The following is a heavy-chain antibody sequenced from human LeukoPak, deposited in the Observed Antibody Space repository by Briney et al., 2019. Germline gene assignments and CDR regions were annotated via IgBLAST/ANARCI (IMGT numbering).Heavy chain of an antibody. V-gene: IGHV4-39*07. CDR1: GGSISSGGYY. D-gene: IGHD4-17*01. J-gene: IGHJ4*02. CDR3: AQSPYGDYRFDY. CDR2: IYHSGST. Sequence: SQTLSLTCTVSGGSISSGGYYWGWIRQPPGKGLEWIGSIYHSGSTYYNPSLKSRVTISVDTSKNQFSLKLSSVTAADTAVYYCAQSPYGDYRFDYWGQGTLVTVSS.